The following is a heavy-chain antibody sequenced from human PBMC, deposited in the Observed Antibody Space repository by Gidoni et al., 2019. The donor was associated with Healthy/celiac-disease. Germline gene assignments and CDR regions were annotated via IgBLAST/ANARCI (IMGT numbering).Heavy chain of an antibody. CDR2: IYSGGST. D-gene: IGHD6-25*01. J-gene: IGHJ6*02. CDR1: GFTVSSNY. CDR3: ARDGSRVSYYYYGMDV. Sequence: EVQLVESGGGLIQPGGSLRLSCADSGFTVSSNYMSWVRQAPGKGVEWVSVIYSGGSTYYADSVKGRFTISRDNSKNTLYLQMNSLRAEDTAVYYCARDGSRVSYYYYGMDVWGQGTTVTVSS. V-gene: IGHV3-53*01.